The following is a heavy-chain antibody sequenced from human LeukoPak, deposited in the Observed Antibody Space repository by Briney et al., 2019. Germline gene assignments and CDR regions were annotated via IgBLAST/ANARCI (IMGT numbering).Heavy chain of an antibody. CDR1: GFNVSVNY. CDR2: IYSGGST. CDR3: ARGTLKAAATDFDY. D-gene: IGHD6-13*01. V-gene: IGHV3-66*01. Sequence: GGSLRLSCAASGFNVSVNYMSWVRQAPGKGLEWVSVIYSGGSTYYADSVKGRFTISRDNSKNALYLQMNSLRAEDTAVYYCARGTLKAAATDFDYWGQGTLVTVSS. J-gene: IGHJ4*02.